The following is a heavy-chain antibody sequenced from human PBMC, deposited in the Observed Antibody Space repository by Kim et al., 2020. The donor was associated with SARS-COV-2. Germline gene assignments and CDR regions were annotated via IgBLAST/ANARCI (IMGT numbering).Heavy chain of an antibody. V-gene: IGHV4-34*01. Sequence: STNYNPSLKSRVTISVDTSKNQFSLKLSSVTAADTAVYYCASDIVYGMDVWGQGTTVTVSS. D-gene: IGHD2-15*01. CDR3: ASDIVYGMDV. J-gene: IGHJ6*02. CDR2: ST.